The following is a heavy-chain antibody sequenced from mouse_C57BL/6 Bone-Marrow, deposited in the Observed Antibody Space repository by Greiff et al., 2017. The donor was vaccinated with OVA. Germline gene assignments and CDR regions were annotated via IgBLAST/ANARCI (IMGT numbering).Heavy chain of an antibody. CDR3: ARHATTVPSLYWYFDV. V-gene: IGHV5-15*01. D-gene: IGHD1-1*01. CDR1: GFTFSDYG. CDR2: ISNLAYSI. Sequence: EVKLMESGGGLVQPGGSLKLSCAASGFTFSDYGMAWVRQAPRKGPEWVAFISNLAYSIYYADTVTGRFTISRENAKNTLYLEMSSLRSEDTAMYYCARHATTVPSLYWYFDVWGTGTTVTVSS. J-gene: IGHJ1*03.